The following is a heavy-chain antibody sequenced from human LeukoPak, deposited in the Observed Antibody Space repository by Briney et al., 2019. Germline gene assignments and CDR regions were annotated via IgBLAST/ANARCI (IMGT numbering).Heavy chain of an antibody. CDR2: MNPNSGNT. CDR1: GYTFTSYD. V-gene: IGHV1-8*01. Sequence: ASVKVSCKASGYTFTSYDINWVRQAPGQGLEWMGWMNPNSGNTGYAQKFQGRVTMTRHTSINTAYVELSSLRSEDTAVYCCARDYGSGTKRDYWGQGTLVTVSS. D-gene: IGHD3-10*01. J-gene: IGHJ4*02. CDR3: ARDYGSGTKRDY.